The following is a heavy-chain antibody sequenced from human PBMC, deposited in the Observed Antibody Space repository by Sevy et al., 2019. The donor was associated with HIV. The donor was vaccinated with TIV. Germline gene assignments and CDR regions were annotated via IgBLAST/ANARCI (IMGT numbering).Heavy chain of an antibody. CDR2: INPHSGTT. CDR3: GRDSGGYSSPINV. D-gene: IGHD5-12*01. Sequence: ASVKVSCKASGYTFNAHYLHWVRQAPGQGLEWMGWINPHSGTTNYAQRFQGRVTMTRDTSINTAYMELSSLTSDDTAIYYCGRDSGGYSSPINVWGTGTTVTVSS. J-gene: IGHJ6*04. V-gene: IGHV1-2*02. CDR1: GYTFNAHY.